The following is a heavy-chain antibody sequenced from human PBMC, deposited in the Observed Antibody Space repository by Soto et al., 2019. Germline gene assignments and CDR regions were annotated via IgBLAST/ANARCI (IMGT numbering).Heavy chain of an antibody. J-gene: IGHJ6*03. CDR1: GYTLTELS. D-gene: IGHD3-3*01. CDR3: ATGDLWSGYYSRGSYYMDV. CDR2: FDPEDGET. V-gene: IGHV1-24*01. Sequence: GASVKVSCKVSGYTLTELSMHWVRQAPGKGLEWMGGFDPEDGETIYAQKFQGRVTMTEDTSTDTAYMELSSLRSEDTAVYYCATGDLWSGYYSRGSYYMDVWGKGTTVTVSS.